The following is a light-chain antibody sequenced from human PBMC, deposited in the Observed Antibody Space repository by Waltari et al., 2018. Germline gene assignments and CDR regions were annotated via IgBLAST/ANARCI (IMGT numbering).Light chain of an antibody. CDR2: GAS. CDR1: QSVSSSY. CDR3: QQYGSSPRGT. V-gene: IGKV3-20*01. Sequence: EIVLTQSPGTLSLSPGERATLSCRASQSVSSSYLAWYQQKPGQAPRLLIYGASSMATGIPDRFSGSGSGTDFTLTISRLEPEDFAVYYCQQYGSSPRGTFVQGTKLEI. J-gene: IGKJ2*02.